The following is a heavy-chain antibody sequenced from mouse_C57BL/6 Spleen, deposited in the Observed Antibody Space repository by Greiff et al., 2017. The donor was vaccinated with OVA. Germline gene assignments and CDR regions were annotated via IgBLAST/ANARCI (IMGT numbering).Heavy chain of an antibody. D-gene: IGHD1-1*01. CDR2: IYPGGGYT. Sequence: QVHVKQSGAELVRPGTSVKMSCKASGYTFTNYWIGWAKQRPGHGLEWIGDIYPGGGYTNYNEKFKGKATLTADKSSSTAYMQFSSLTSEDSAIYYCARRDYGSSWYFDVWGTGTTVTVSS. V-gene: IGHV1-63*01. CDR3: ARRDYGSSWYFDV. J-gene: IGHJ1*03. CDR1: GYTFTNYW.